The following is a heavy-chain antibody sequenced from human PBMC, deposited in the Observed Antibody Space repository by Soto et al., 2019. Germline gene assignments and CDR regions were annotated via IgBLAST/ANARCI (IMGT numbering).Heavy chain of an antibody. CDR2: IWSDGSKD. CDR1: RFVFSDYA. V-gene: IGHV3-33*01. CDR3: ARELRVKGNTLSRCIDF. D-gene: IGHD3-16*01. J-gene: IGHJ1*01. Sequence: QVQMVESGGGVVQPGRSLTLSCAGSRFVFSDYAMHWVRLPPGKGLEWVATIWSDGSKDFHADSVKGRFTISRDNSKKSLYLQMNSLRAEDTSVYYCARELRVKGNTLSRCIDFWGQGTLVTVSS.